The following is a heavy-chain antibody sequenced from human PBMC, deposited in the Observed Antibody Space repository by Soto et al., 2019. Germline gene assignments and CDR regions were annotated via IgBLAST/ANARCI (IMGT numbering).Heavy chain of an antibody. Sequence: GGSLSLSCAASGFTFSSYAMSWVRQAPGKGLEWVSAISGSGGSTYYADSVKGRFTISRDNSKNTLYLQMNSLRAEDTAVYYCAKKIAARPDLDYWGQGTLVTVS. V-gene: IGHV3-23*01. CDR1: GFTFSSYA. CDR3: AKKIAARPDLDY. D-gene: IGHD6-6*01. J-gene: IGHJ4*02. CDR2: ISGSGGST.